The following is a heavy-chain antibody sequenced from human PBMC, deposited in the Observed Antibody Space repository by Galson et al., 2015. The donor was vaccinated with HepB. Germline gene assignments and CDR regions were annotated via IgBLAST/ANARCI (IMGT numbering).Heavy chain of an antibody. CDR1: GYTFTSYG. CDR3: ARIIANYYYYLDV. Sequence: SVKVSCKAPGYTFTSYGISWVRQASGQGLEWMGWISAYYGNTNYAQKLQGRVTMTTDTSTSTAYMELRSLGSDDTAVYYCARIIANYYYYLDVWGNGTTVTVSS. CDR2: ISAYYGNT. J-gene: IGHJ6*03. V-gene: IGHV1-18*01. D-gene: IGHD2-21*01.